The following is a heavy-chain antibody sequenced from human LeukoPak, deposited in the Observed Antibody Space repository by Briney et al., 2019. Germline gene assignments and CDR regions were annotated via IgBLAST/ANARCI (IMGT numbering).Heavy chain of an antibody. J-gene: IGHJ4*02. V-gene: IGHV1-18*01. Sequence: ASVKVSCKASSYTFTNYAFTWVRQAPGQGLEWMGWISAYNGNTNYAQKLQGRVTMTTDTSTSTAYMELRSLRSDDTAVHYCARGREGDYYDSSGYFYWGQGTLVTVSS. CDR3: ARGREGDYYDSSGYFY. CDR2: ISAYNGNT. CDR1: SYTFTNYA. D-gene: IGHD3-22*01.